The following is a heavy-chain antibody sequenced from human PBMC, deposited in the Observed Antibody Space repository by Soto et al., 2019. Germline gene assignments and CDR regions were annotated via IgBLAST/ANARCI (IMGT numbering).Heavy chain of an antibody. J-gene: IGHJ2*01. CDR3: ARGLHFDL. CDR1: GGSFSGYY. Sequence: QVQLQQWGAGLLKPSETLSLTCAVYGGSFSGYYWSWIRQPPGKGLEWIGEINHSGSTNYNPSLKSRVTISVDTSKIQFSLKLSSVTAADTAVYYCARGLHFDLWGRGTLVTVSS. CDR2: INHSGST. D-gene: IGHD2-15*01. V-gene: IGHV4-34*01.